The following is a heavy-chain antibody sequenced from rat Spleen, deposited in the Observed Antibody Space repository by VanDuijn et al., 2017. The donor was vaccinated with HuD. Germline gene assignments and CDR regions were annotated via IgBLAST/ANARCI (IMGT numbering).Heavy chain of an antibody. J-gene: IGHJ2*01. CDR3: ARGGYTTDN. CDR1: GFTFSDYA. Sequence: EVQLVESGGGLVQPGRSLKLSCAASGFTFSDYAMAWVRQAPKKGLEWVASISPSGGNTYYRDSVKGRFTISRDNAKDTQYLLMDSLQTEDTAMYFCARGGYTTDNWGQGVMVTVSS. D-gene: IGHD1-11*01. CDR2: ISPSGGNT. V-gene: IGHV5S13*01.